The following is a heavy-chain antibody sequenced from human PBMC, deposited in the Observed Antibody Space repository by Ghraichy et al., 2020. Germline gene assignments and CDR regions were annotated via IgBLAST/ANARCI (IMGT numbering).Heavy chain of an antibody. D-gene: IGHD2-21*01. Sequence: GGSLRLSCADSSSAFSDYALNWVRQAPGKGLEWISSIDGRGDNTNYADSVKGRFTISRDNSKNTLYLQMNSLRVEDTALYYCARGLPKYFRYYFMTVWGAGTPVTVSS. CDR1: SSAFSDYA. CDR3: ARGLPKYFRYYFMTV. J-gene: IGHJ6*04. CDR2: IDGRGDNT. V-gene: IGHV3-23*01.